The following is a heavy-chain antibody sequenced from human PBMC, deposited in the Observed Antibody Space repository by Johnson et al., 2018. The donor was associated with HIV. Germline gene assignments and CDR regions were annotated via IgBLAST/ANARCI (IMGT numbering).Heavy chain of an antibody. Sequence: QVLLVESGGGVVQPGRSLRLSCAASGFTFSSYAMHWVRQAPGKGLEWVAVISYDGSNKYYADSVKGRFTITRDNSKNTLYLQMNSLRAEDTAVYYCATGRASVWGQGTMVTVSS. V-gene: IGHV3-30-3*01. J-gene: IGHJ3*01. CDR2: ISYDGSNK. CDR1: GFTFSSYA. CDR3: ATGRASV.